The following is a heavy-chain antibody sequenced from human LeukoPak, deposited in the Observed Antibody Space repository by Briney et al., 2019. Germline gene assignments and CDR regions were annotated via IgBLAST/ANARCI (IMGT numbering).Heavy chain of an antibody. D-gene: IGHD5-18*01. V-gene: IGHV3-48*01. CDR1: GFTFSSYS. CDR2: ISSSGSTI. J-gene: IGHJ4*02. Sequence: PGGSLRLSCAASGFTFSSYSMSWVRQAPGKGLEWLSYISSSGSTIYYADSVKGRFTISRDSAKNSLYLQMNSLRAEDTAVYYCAKDVPDTALVWDYWGRGTLVTVSS. CDR3: AKDVPDTALVWDY.